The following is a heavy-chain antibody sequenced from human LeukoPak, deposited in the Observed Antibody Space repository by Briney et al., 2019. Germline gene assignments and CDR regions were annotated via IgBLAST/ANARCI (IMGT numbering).Heavy chain of an antibody. V-gene: IGHV4-59*01. Sequence: SETLSLTCTVSGGSISSYYWSWIRQPPGKGLEWIRYIYYSGSTNYNPSLKSRVTISVDTSKNQFSLKLSSVTAADTAVYYCARDGYNWNDLDYWGQGTLVTVSS. J-gene: IGHJ4*02. CDR1: GGSISSYY. CDR2: IYYSGST. D-gene: IGHD1-20*01. CDR3: ARDGYNWNDLDY.